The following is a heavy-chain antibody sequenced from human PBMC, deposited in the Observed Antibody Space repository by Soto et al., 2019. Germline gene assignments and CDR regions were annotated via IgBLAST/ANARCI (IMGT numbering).Heavy chain of an antibody. CDR2: ISYDGSNK. CDR3: AKGVRWSYYFDY. J-gene: IGHJ4*02. D-gene: IGHD2-8*01. V-gene: IGHV3-30*18. Sequence: AGGSLRLSCAASGFTFSSYGMHWVRQAPGKGLEWVAVISYDGSNKYYADSVKGRFTISRDNSKNTLYLQMNSLRAEDTAVYYCAKGVRWSYYFDYWGQGTLVTVSS. CDR1: GFTFSSYG.